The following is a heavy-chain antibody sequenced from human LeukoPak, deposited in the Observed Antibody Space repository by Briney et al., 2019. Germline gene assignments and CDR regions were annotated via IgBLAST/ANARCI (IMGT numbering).Heavy chain of an antibody. V-gene: IGHV3-23*01. CDR2: ISGSGGST. Sequence: GGSLRLSCAASGFTFSSYAMSWVRQAPGMGLEWVSAISGSGGSTYYADSVKGRFTISRDNAKNSLYLQMNSLRAEDTAVYYCARDVGDYCGGDCYTNPNWFDPWGQGTLVTVSS. J-gene: IGHJ5*02. D-gene: IGHD2-21*02. CDR1: GFTFSSYA. CDR3: ARDVGDYCGGDCYTNPNWFDP.